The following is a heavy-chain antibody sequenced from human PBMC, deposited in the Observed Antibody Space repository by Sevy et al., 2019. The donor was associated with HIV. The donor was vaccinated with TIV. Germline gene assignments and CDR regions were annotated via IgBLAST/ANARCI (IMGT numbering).Heavy chain of an antibody. V-gene: IGHV3-74*01. CDR1: GFTLSSFW. J-gene: IGHJ1*01. CDR2: INTDGSST. D-gene: IGHD3-10*01. CDR3: TTANYRSLTYPEYFQH. Sequence: GGSLRLSCAASGFTLSSFWMHWVRQAPGKGLVWLSRINTDGSSTTYADSVKGRFTISRDNAKNTVYLQMNTLRAEDTAVYYCTTANYRSLTYPEYFQHWGQGTLVTVSS.